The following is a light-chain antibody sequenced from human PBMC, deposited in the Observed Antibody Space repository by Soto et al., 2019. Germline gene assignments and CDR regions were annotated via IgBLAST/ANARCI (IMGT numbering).Light chain of an antibody. CDR2: GAS. Sequence: EIVLTQSPGTLSLSPGERATLSCRASQSVSSSYLAWYQQKPGQAPRLLIYGASSRATGIPDRFSGSGSGTDFTLTISRLEPEDFAVYYCQYFERSFQVFGPGTKVDIK. CDR3: QYFERSFQV. CDR1: QSVSSSY. J-gene: IGKJ3*01. V-gene: IGKV3-20*01.